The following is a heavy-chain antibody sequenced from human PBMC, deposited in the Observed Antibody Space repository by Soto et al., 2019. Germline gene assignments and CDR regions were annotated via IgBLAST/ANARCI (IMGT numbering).Heavy chain of an antibody. D-gene: IGHD3-22*01. CDR3: ARDLQYYYDSSGYYLTGELDY. J-gene: IGHJ4*02. V-gene: IGHV3-21*01. Sequence: GGSLRLSCAASGFTFSSYSMNWVRQAPGKGLEWVSSISSSSSYIYYADSVKGRFTISRDNAKNSLYLQMNSLRAEDTAVYYCARDLQYYYDSSGYYLTGELDYWGQGPIVTVYS. CDR2: ISSSSSYI. CDR1: GFTFSSYS.